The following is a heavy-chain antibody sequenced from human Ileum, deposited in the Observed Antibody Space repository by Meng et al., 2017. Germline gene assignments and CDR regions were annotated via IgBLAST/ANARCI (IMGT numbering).Heavy chain of an antibody. CDR2: MGLSHSRG. CDR3: ASDPNWSTN. D-gene: IGHD1-1*01. CDR1: RSIFDAYD. V-gene: IGHV3-21*04. Sequence: EEHRVNPGGGLANPGGSLKLSGVRSRSIFDAYDWTWVRHAPGKGLEWISSMGLSHSRGSHADSVKGRFTISRDKAKSTLYLQMNSLRAEDTVIYYCASDPNWSTNWGQGTLVTVSS. J-gene: IGHJ4*02.